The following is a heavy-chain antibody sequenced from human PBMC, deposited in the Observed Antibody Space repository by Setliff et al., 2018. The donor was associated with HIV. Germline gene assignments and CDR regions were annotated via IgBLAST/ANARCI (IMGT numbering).Heavy chain of an antibody. CDR1: GFTFSSYS. Sequence: GESLKISCAASGFTFSSYSMNWVRQAPGKGLEWVSFISPSGTYIHYADSLKGRFTISRDNAKNSLYLQMNSLRAEDTAVYYCARDPPWNYDSSGYPYYFEYWGQGTLVTVSS. D-gene: IGHD3-22*01. J-gene: IGHJ4*02. CDR2: ISPSGTYI. V-gene: IGHV3-21*01. CDR3: ARDPPWNYDSSGYPYYFEY.